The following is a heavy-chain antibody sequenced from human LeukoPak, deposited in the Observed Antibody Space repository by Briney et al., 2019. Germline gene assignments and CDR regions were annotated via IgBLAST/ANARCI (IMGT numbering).Heavy chain of an antibody. D-gene: IGHD3-16*02. CDR1: GYSISSGYY. CDR2: IYHSGST. Sequence: SETLSLTCAVSGYSISSGYYWGWIRQPPGKGLGWIGSIYHSGSTYYNPSLKSRVTISVDTSKNQFSLKLSSVTAADTAVYYCARVSREFDYVWGSYRRDAFDIWGQGTMVTVSS. CDR3: ARVSREFDYVWGSYRRDAFDI. J-gene: IGHJ3*02. V-gene: IGHV4-38-2*01.